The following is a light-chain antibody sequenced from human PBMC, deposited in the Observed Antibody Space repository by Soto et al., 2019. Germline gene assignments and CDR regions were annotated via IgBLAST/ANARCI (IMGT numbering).Light chain of an antibody. Sequence: QSGLTQTASVSGSPGQSITMSCTGSRSDVGGYNLVSWYQQHPGKAPKLLISDDNKRPSGVSDRFSGSKSGNTASLTSSGLQAEDEGDYYCSSYAGRITLVFGGGTQLTVL. J-gene: IGLJ2*01. CDR1: RSDVGGYNL. CDR2: DDN. V-gene: IGLV2-23*01. CDR3: SSYAGRITLV.